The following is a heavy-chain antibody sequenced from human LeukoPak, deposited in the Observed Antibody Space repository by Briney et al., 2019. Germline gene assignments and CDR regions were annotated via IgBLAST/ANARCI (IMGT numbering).Heavy chain of an antibody. CDR1: GYTFTSYY. D-gene: IGHD3-10*01. Sequence: ASVKVSCKASGYTFTSYYMHWVRQAPGQGLEWMGIINPSGGSTGYAQKFQGRVTMTRDTSTSTVYMELSSLRSEDTAVYYCARDSSGRITMVRGVIDDAFDIWGQGTMVTVSS. CDR3: ARDSSGRITMVRGVIDDAFDI. CDR2: INPSGGST. J-gene: IGHJ3*02. V-gene: IGHV1-46*01.